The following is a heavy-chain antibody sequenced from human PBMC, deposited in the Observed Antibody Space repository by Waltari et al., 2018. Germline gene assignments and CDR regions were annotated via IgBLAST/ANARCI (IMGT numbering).Heavy chain of an antibody. J-gene: IGHJ4*02. CDR1: GGSIHSYY. CDR3: ASHGGNSVKFDY. V-gene: IGHV4-4*07. Sequence: QVPLQESGPGLVKPSETLSLTCIVSGGSIHSYYWSWIWPPAGKGLEWIGRIYPSGITNYNPSLKSRVTMSVDTSKNQFSLKLSSVTAADTAVYYCASHGGNSVKFDYWGQGILVTVSS. CDR2: IYPSGIT. D-gene: IGHD2-21*02.